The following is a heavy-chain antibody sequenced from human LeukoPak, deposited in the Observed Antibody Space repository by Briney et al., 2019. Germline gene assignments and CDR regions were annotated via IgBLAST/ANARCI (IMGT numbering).Heavy chain of an antibody. Sequence: GASVKVSCKASGYIFTDYYMHWVRQAPGQELGWMGRINPNSGGTNYAQKFQGRVTMTRDTSISTAYMELSRLRSDDTAVNYCARRQLWFGGPQWYFDLWGRGTLVTVSS. V-gene: IGHV1-2*06. D-gene: IGHD3-10*01. CDR1: GYIFTDYY. CDR2: INPNSGGT. CDR3: ARRQLWFGGPQWYFDL. J-gene: IGHJ2*01.